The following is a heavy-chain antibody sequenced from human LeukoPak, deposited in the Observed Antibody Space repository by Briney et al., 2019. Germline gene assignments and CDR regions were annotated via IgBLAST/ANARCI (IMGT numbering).Heavy chain of an antibody. J-gene: IGHJ4*02. CDR1: GYTFTGYY. D-gene: IGHD3-22*01. Sequence: APVKVSCKASGYTFTGYYMHWVRQAPGQGLEWMGWINPNSGGTNYAQKFQGRVTMTRDTSISTASMELSRLRSDDTAVYYCARSPITMIVVVIDYWGQGTLVTVSS. V-gene: IGHV1-2*02. CDR3: ARSPITMIVVVIDY. CDR2: INPNSGGT.